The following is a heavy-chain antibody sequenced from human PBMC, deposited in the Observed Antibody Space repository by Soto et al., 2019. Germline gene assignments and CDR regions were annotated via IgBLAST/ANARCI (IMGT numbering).Heavy chain of an antibody. V-gene: IGHV3-23*01. Sequence: EVQLLESGGGLVQPGGSLRLSCAASGFTFSHYAMSWVRQAPGKGLEWVSVVSGTGRTTYYADSVKGRFTISIDNSKRTLYLQLNSLRAEDTAVYSCARVLATYQSNYYAMDVWGQGTTVTVSS. J-gene: IGHJ6*02. CDR3: ARVLATYQSNYYAMDV. CDR2: VSGTGRTT. D-gene: IGHD5-12*01. CDR1: GFTFSHYA.